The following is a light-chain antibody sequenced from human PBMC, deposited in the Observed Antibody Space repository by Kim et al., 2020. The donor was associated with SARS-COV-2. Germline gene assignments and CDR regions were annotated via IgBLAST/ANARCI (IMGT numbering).Light chain of an antibody. CDR2: IAS. CDR3: QQGDSTLYS. V-gene: IGKV1-39*01. CDR1: QSIASH. Sequence: SASVADSVTITGRASQSIASHLNCYQQKPGKAPELLFYIASSLQSGVPSRFGGRGSGTDFTFTISGMQPEDFATYYCQQGDSTLYSFGQWTKLEI. J-gene: IGKJ2*03.